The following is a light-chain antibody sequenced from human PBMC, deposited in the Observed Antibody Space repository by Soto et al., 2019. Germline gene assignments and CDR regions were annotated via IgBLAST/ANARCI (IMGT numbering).Light chain of an antibody. CDR3: SSYTSSSTLV. J-gene: IGLJ3*02. V-gene: IGLV2-14*01. CDR2: EVS. Sequence: QSVLTQPASVSGSPGQSITISCTGTSSDVGGYNYVSWYQQHQGKAPKLMIYEVSNRPSGVSNRFSGSKSGNTASLTISGLQAEDEADYYCSSYTSSSTLVLGGGTKLTV. CDR1: SSDVGGYNY.